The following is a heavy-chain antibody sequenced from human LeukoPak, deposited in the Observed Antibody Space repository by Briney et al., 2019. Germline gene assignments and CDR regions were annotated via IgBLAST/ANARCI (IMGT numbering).Heavy chain of an antibody. J-gene: IGHJ4*02. CDR1: GGSITSGNW. Sequence: SETLSLTCAVSGGSITSGNWWSWVRQSPGKGLEWIGEIYHSGSTNYNPSLKGRVTISVDRSKNLFSLNLISVTAADTAVYYCARGGGGAGFHFFDYWGQGTLVTVSS. V-gene: IGHV4-4*02. CDR3: ARGGGGAGFHFFDY. D-gene: IGHD3-16*01. CDR2: IYHSGST.